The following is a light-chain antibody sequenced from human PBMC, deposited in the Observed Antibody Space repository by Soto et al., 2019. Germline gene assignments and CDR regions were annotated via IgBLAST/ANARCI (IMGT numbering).Light chain of an antibody. CDR1: QTISNY. J-gene: IGKJ3*01. Sequence: DIQMTQSPSSLSASVGDRVTINCRASQTISNYLNWYQEKPGKAPKLLIYAASNLHSGVPSRFSGSGSGTEFTLTISNLQPEDFETYYCQKTYSTPFTFGPGTKVDI. CDR2: AAS. CDR3: QKTYSTPFT. V-gene: IGKV1-39*01.